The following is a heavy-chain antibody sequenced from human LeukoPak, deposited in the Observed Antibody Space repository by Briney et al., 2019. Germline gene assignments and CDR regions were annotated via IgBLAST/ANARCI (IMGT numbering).Heavy chain of an antibody. CDR1: GFTFSSYA. J-gene: IGHJ4*02. Sequence: GGSLRLSCAASGFTFSSYAMSWVRQAPGKGLEWVSAISGSGGSTYYADSVKGRFTISRDNSKNTLYLQMNSLRAEDTAVYYCAKLKGYDRSGYGGYFDYWGQGTLVTVS. CDR3: AKLKGYDRSGYGGYFDY. D-gene: IGHD3-22*01. CDR2: ISGSGGST. V-gene: IGHV3-23*01.